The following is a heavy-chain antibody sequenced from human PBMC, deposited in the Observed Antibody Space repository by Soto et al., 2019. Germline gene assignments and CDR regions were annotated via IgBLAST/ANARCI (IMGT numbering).Heavy chain of an antibody. Sequence: QIQLVQSGAEVTKPGASLKVSCKSSGYTFTSYGISWVRQAPGQGLEWMGWISAYNGNRNYAQKVQGRVTMTTDTSTNTAYMEGRSLISDDTAVYYCARDQVGATGDYWGQGTLVTVSS. J-gene: IGHJ4*02. V-gene: IGHV1-18*01. CDR1: GYTFTSYG. CDR2: ISAYNGNR. CDR3: ARDQVGATGDY. D-gene: IGHD1-26*01.